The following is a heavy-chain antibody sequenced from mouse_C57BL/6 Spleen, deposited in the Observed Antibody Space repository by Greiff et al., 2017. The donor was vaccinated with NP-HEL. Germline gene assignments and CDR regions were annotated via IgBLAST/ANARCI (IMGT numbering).Heavy chain of an antibody. CDR3: AREYYGSSYVYYFDY. CDR1: GFTFSDYG. D-gene: IGHD1-1*01. Sequence: EVHLVESGGGLVKPGGSLKLSCAASGFTFSDYGMHWVRQAPEKGLEWVAYISSGSSTIYYADTVKGRFTISRDNAKNTLFLQMTSLRSEDTAMYYCAREYYGSSYVYYFDYWGQGTTLTVSS. CDR2: ISSGSSTI. J-gene: IGHJ2*01. V-gene: IGHV5-17*01.